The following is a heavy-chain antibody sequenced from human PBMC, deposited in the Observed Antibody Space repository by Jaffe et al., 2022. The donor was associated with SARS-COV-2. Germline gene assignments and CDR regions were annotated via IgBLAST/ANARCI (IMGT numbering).Heavy chain of an antibody. Sequence: QITLKESGPTLVKPTQTLTLTCTFSGFSLSTSGVGVGWIRQPPGKALEWLALIYWDDDKRYSPSLKSRLTITKDTSKNQVVLTMTNMDPVDTATYYCAHSREPGIAVARLHRGRFDYWGQGTLVTVSS. V-gene: IGHV2-5*02. CDR3: AHSREPGIAVARLHRGRFDY. D-gene: IGHD6-19*01. CDR1: GFSLSTSGVG. CDR2: IYWDDDK. J-gene: IGHJ4*02.